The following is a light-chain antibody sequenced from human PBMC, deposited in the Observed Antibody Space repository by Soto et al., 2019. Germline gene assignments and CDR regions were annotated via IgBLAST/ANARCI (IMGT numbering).Light chain of an antibody. Sequence: DIQKTQSPSSLSAAVGDGFTITCRASQSISSYLNWYQQKPGKAPNLLIYAASSLQSGVPSRFSGSGSGTAFTINISSLQPEDFATYYCHQSYSTPTPFCQLTRLGIK. CDR2: AAS. J-gene: IGKJ5*01. V-gene: IGKV1-39*01. CDR1: QSISSY. CDR3: HQSYSTPTP.